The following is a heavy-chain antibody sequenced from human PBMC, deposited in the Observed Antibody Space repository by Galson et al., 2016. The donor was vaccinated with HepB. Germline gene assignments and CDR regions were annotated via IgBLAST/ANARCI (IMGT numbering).Heavy chain of an antibody. CDR1: GLTFSNYW. Sequence: SLRLSCAASGLTFSNYWMHWVRQAPGKGLVWVSRISSDGSSTSYVDSVKGRFTISRDNAKNTLYLQMNSLRAEDTAVYYCAREGADTVMVDAVDIWGQGAMVTVSS. CDR2: ISSDGSST. J-gene: IGHJ3*02. CDR3: AREGADTVMVDAVDI. V-gene: IGHV3-74*01. D-gene: IGHD5-18*01.